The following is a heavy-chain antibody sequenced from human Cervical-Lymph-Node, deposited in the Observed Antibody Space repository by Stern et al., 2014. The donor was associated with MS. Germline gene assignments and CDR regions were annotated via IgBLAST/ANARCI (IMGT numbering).Heavy chain of an antibody. Sequence: QLVESGGGVVPPGRSLRLSCAASGFSFSRSAMHWVRQAPGKGLELVALIWYDGSNPYYADSVTGRFTISRDNFKNTLYLQMNSLRAGDTAVYYCASAYSSSHYYFDYWGQGTLVTVSS. CDR3: ASAYSSSHYYFDY. V-gene: IGHV3-33*01. CDR1: GFSFSRSA. J-gene: IGHJ4*02. CDR2: IWYDGSNP. D-gene: IGHD6-13*01.